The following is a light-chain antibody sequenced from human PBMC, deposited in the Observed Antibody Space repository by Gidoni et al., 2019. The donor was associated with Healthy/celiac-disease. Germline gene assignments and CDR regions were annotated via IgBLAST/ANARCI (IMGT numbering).Light chain of an antibody. CDR1: QSISSY. Sequence: DIQMTQSPSSLSASVGDRVTITCRASQSISSYLNWYQQKPGKAPKLLIYAASSLQSGVPSRFSGSGSGTDFTLTISSLQPEDFATYYCQQRYSTPPVTFGGGTQVEIK. J-gene: IGKJ4*01. CDR2: AAS. V-gene: IGKV1-39*01. CDR3: QQRYSTPPVT.